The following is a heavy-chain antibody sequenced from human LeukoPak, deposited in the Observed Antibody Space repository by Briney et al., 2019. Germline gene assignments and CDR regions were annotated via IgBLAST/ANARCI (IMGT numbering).Heavy chain of an antibody. Sequence: ASVKVSCKASGYTFTGYYIHWARQAPGQGLEWMGWINPNTSGTNYAQKFQGRVTMTRDTSINTAYMELNRLRSDDTAVFYCARRYCSDTLCYFFDYWGQGTLVTVSS. D-gene: IGHD2-15*01. CDR3: ARRYCSDTLCYFFDY. J-gene: IGHJ4*02. CDR2: INPNTSGT. CDR1: GYTFTGYY. V-gene: IGHV1-2*02.